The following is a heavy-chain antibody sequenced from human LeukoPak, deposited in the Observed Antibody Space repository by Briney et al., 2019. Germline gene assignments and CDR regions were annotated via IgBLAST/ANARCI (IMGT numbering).Heavy chain of an antibody. CDR1: GYTFTSYG. J-gene: IGHJ3*02. Sequence: ASVKVSCKASGYTFTSYGISWVRRAPGQGLEWMGWISAYNGNTNYAQKLQGRVTMTTDTSTSTAYMELRSLRSDDTAVYYCARSRRSSGYYVPAFDIWGQGTMVTVSS. CDR3: ARSRRSSGYYVPAFDI. CDR2: ISAYNGNT. V-gene: IGHV1-18*01. D-gene: IGHD3-22*01.